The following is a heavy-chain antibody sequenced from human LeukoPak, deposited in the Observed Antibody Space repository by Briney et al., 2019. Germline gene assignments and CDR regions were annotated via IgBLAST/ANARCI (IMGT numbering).Heavy chain of an antibody. D-gene: IGHD5-12*01. CDR1: GFTFSDHY. J-gene: IGHJ4*02. V-gene: IGHV3-72*01. CDR2: TRDKGNSYTT. CDR3: ARSIKWGATYYFDY. Sequence: GSLRLSCAASGFTFSDHYMEWVRQAPGKGLEWVGRTRDKGNSYTTEYAASVKGRFTISRDASKNSLYLQMNSLKTEDTAVYYCARSIKWGATYYFDYWGQGTLVTVSS.